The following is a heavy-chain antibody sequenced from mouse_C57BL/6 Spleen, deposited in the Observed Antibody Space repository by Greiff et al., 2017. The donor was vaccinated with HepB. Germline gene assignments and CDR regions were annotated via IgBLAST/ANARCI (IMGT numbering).Heavy chain of an antibody. CDR3: ARERGWLLLWDFDY. CDR2: INPSSGST. J-gene: IGHJ2*01. CDR1: GYTFTSYT. D-gene: IGHD2-3*01. Sequence: QVQLKESGAELARPGASVKMSCKASGYTFTSYTMHWVKQRPGQGLEWIGYINPSSGSTKYNQKFKDKATLTADKSSSTAYMQLSSLTSEDSAVYYCARERGWLLLWDFDYWGQGTTLTVSS. V-gene: IGHV1-4*01.